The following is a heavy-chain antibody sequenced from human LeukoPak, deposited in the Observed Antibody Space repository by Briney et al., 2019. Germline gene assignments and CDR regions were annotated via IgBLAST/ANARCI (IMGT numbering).Heavy chain of an antibody. CDR1: GYTFTSYG. CDR3: ARARTVAYYSYGMDV. V-gene: IGHV1-18*01. Sequence: RASVKVSCKASGYTFTSYGISWVRQAPGQGPEWMAWISAYNGNTNYAQNLQGRVTMTTDTTTSTAYMELRSLRSDDTAVYYCARARTVAYYSYGMDVWGQGTTVTVSS. CDR2: ISAYNGNT. D-gene: IGHD4-23*01. J-gene: IGHJ6*02.